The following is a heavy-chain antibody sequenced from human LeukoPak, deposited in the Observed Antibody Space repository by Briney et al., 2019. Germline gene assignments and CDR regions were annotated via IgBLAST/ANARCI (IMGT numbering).Heavy chain of an antibody. CDR1: GGSISSGDYY. CDR3: ARENIQLWSNFDY. D-gene: IGHD5-18*01. CDR2: IYYSGST. Sequence: SQTLSLTCTVSGGSISSGDYYWSWIRQPPGKGLEWIGYIYYSGSTYYNPSLKSRVTISVDTSKNQFSLKLSSVTAADTAVYYCARENIQLWSNFDYWGQGTLVTVSS. V-gene: IGHV4-30-4*01. J-gene: IGHJ4*02.